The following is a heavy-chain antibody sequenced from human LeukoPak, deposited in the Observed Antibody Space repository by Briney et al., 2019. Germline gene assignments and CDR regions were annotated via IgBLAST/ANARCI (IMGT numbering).Heavy chain of an antibody. D-gene: IGHD3-3*01. CDR1: AYTFASYD. J-gene: IGHJ6*02. CDR2: MNPNIGNT. Sequence: ASVKVSCKASAYTFASYDTNWVRHATRQGLEWMGWMNPNIGNTGYTPKSPSGDTITRKTPISTAYPELSTLRSEHTAVYYSAIALTRDYEFFGVYSSFNYDGMDVGGQGTTVTVSS. CDR3: AIALTRDYEFFGVYSSFNYDGMDV. V-gene: IGHV1-8*01.